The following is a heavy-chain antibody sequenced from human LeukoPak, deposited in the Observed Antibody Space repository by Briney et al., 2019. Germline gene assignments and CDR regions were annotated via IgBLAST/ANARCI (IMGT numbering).Heavy chain of an antibody. V-gene: IGHV5-51*01. D-gene: IGHD2-15*01. CDR3: ARQGGLGYFDY. CDR2: IYPGDSDT. Sequence: WMGIIYPGDSDTRYSPSFQGQVTISADKSISTAYLQWSSLKASDTAMYYCARQGGLGYFDYWGQGTLVTVSS. J-gene: IGHJ4*02.